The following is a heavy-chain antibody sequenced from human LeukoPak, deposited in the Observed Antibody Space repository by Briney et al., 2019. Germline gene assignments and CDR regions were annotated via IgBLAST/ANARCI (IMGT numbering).Heavy chain of an antibody. CDR2: IYSGGST. CDR1: GFTVSNNY. CDR3: ARARYSSGWFSDY. D-gene: IGHD6-19*01. V-gene: IGHV3-53*01. J-gene: IGHJ4*02. Sequence: PGGSLRLSCAASGFTVSNNYMSWVRQAPGEGLEWVSCIYSGGSTYYAESVRGRFTISRDNSKNTLYLQMNSLGAEDTAVYYCARARYSSGWFSDYWGQGTLVTVSS.